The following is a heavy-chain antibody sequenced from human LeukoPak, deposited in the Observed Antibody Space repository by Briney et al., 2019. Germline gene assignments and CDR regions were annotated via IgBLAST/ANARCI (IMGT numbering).Heavy chain of an antibody. CDR3: ANGFYGDYPPDY. CDR2: ISYDGSNK. Sequence: PGGSLRLSCAASGFTFSSYGMHWVRQAPGKGLEWVAVISYDGSNKYYADSVKGRFTISRDNSKNTLYLQMNSLRAEDTAVYYCANGFYGDYPPDYWGQGTLVTVSS. CDR1: GFTFSSYG. D-gene: IGHD4-17*01. J-gene: IGHJ4*02. V-gene: IGHV3-30*18.